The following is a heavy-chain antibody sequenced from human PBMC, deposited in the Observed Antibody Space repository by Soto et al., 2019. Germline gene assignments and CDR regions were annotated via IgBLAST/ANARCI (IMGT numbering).Heavy chain of an antibody. Sequence: PGESLKISCKGSGYSFTSYWISWVRQMPGKGLEWMGRIDPSDSYTNYSPSFQGHVTISADKSISTAYLQWSSLKASDTAMYYCARHYGDYVSYYYYYGMHVWGQGTTLTVYS. CDR2: IDPSDSYT. J-gene: IGHJ6*02. CDR3: ARHYGDYVSYYYYYGMHV. CDR1: GYSFTSYW. D-gene: IGHD4-17*01. V-gene: IGHV5-10-1*01.